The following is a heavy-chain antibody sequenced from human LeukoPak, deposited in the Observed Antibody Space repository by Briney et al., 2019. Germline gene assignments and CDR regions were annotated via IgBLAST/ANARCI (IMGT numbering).Heavy chain of an antibody. D-gene: IGHD3-3*01. J-gene: IGHJ5*02. CDR3: ARGAYYDFWSGSLGRFDP. CDR1: GYTFTGYY. Sequence: ASVKVSCKASGYTFTGYYMHWVRQAPGQGLEWMGIINPSGGSTSYAQKFQGRVTMTRDMSTSTVYMELSSLRSEDTAVYYCARGAYYDFWSGSLGRFDPWGQGTLVTVSS. V-gene: IGHV1-46*01. CDR2: INPSGGST.